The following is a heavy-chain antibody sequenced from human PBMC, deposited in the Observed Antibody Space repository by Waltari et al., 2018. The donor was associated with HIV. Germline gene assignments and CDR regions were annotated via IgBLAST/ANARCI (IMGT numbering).Heavy chain of an antibody. D-gene: IGHD3-22*01. V-gene: IGHV3-30*15. CDR2: QSESGQTK. Sequence: QVQLVESGGGVVQPGTSLRLSCAASGFTLSHLVIHWVRQAPGKGREWVAVQSESGQTKYYADSVRGRFTITRDNSKNTVYLHMSSLRASDTAVYYCATKGGGSGSFDYLDYWGQGTLLTVSS. CDR3: ATKGGGSGSFDYLDY. J-gene: IGHJ4*02. CDR1: GFTLSHLV.